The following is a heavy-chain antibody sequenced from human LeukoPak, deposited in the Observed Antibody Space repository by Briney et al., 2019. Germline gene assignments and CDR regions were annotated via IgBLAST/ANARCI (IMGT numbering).Heavy chain of an antibody. CDR2: VNPNSGDI. CDR3: ARDCRVGHTTECWFDP. D-gene: IGHD1-26*01. CDR1: GYTFTAYH. Sequence: ASVRVSCKASGYTFTAYHLHWVRQAPGQALESIGWVNPNSGDISYAQKFQGRVTMTSDSSITTAYMDLSGLTSDDSAVYFCARDCRVGHTTECWFDPWGQGTLVTVSS. V-gene: IGHV1-2*02. J-gene: IGHJ5*02.